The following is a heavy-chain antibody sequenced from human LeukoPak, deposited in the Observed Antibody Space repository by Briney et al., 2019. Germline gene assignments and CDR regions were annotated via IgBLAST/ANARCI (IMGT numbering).Heavy chain of an antibody. J-gene: IGHJ4*02. V-gene: IGHV3-30*04. Sequence: SGGSLRLSCAASGFTFSSYAMHWVRQAPGKGLEWVAVISYDGSNKYYADSVKGRFTISRDNSKNTLYLQMNSLRAEDTAVYYCARDQSRGYFDWLLFATYDYWGQGTLVTVSS. D-gene: IGHD3-9*01. CDR3: ARDQSRGYFDWLLFATYDY. CDR2: ISYDGSNK. CDR1: GFTFSSYA.